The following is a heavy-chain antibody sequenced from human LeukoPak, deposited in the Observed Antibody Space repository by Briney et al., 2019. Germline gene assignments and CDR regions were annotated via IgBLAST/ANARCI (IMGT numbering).Heavy chain of an antibody. CDR1: GFTFDDYG. Sequence: QAGGSLRLSCAASGFTFDDYGMSWVRQAPGKGLEWVSGIDRNGDSTGYADSVEGRFTISRDNAKNTLYLQMNSLRAEDTAVYYCASLQLWFTEPDYWGQGTLVTVSS. CDR2: IDRNGDST. D-gene: IGHD5-18*01. J-gene: IGHJ4*02. CDR3: ASLQLWFTEPDY. V-gene: IGHV3-20*04.